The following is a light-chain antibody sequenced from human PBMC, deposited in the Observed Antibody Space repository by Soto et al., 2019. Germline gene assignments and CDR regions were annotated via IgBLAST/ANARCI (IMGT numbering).Light chain of an antibody. CDR3: AAWDDSLNGGV. J-gene: IGLJ1*01. V-gene: IGLV1-44*01. CDR2: SNN. CDR1: SSNIGSNT. Sequence: QSVLTQPPSASGTPGQRVTISCYGSSSNIGSNTVNWYQQLPGTAPKLLIYSNNQRPSGVPDRFSGSKSGTSASLAISGLQSEDEADYYCAAWDDSLNGGVFGTGTKVTVL.